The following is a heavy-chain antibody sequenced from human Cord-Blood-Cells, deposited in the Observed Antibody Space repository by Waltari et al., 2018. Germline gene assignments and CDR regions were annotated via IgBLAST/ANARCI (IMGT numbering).Heavy chain of an antibody. CDR3: AIGRDCSGGSCPPNWFDP. CDR1: GGSFSGYY. CDR2: INHSGST. V-gene: IGHV4-34*01. Sequence: QVQLQQWGAGLLKPSETLSLTCAVYGGSFSGYYWSWIRQPPGKGLEWIGEINHSGSTNYTPSLKSRVTISVDTSKNQFSLKLSSVTAADTAVYYCAIGRDCSGGSCPPNWFDPWGQGTLVTVSS. D-gene: IGHD2-15*01. J-gene: IGHJ5*02.